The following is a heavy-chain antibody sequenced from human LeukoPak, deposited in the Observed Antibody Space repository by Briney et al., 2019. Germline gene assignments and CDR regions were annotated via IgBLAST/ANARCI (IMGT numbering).Heavy chain of an antibody. D-gene: IGHD3-10*01. V-gene: IGHV1-69*04. CDR3: ARNEEGFGESLVG. Sequence: SVKVSCKASGGTFSSYAISWVRQAPGQGLEWMGRIIPILGIANYAQEFQGRVTISADKSTTTVYMELNSLRSEDTAVYYCARNEEGFGESLVGWGQGTLVTVSS. CDR2: IIPILGIA. CDR1: GGTFSSYA. J-gene: IGHJ4*02.